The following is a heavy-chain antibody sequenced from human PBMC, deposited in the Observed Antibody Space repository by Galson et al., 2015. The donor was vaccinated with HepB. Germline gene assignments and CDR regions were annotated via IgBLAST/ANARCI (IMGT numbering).Heavy chain of an antibody. CDR3: AMSLVAISSAPGDY. CDR2: ISGSGDKT. J-gene: IGHJ4*02. Sequence: SLRLSCAASGFTFSNYAMSWVRQAPGKGLEWVSGISGSGDKTYYADSVKGRFTISRDNSTSTLYLQMNSLRAEDTALYYCAMSLVAISSAPGDYWGQGTLVTVSS. D-gene: IGHD2-2*01. V-gene: IGHV3-23*01. CDR1: GFTFSNYA.